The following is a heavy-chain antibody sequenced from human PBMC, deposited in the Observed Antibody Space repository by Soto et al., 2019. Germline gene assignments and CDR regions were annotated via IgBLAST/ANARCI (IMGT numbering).Heavy chain of an antibody. V-gene: IGHV1-18*01. CDR1: GYTFTSYG. D-gene: IGHD6-6*01. CDR2: ISAYNGNT. CDR3: ARAIAARSGGGEYYYYYMDV. Sequence: ASVKVSCKASGYTFTSYGISWVRQAPGQGLEWMGWISAYNGNTNYAQKLQGRVTMTTDTSTSTAYMELRSLRSDDTAVYYGARAIAARSGGGEYYYYYMDVWGKGTTVTVSS. J-gene: IGHJ6*03.